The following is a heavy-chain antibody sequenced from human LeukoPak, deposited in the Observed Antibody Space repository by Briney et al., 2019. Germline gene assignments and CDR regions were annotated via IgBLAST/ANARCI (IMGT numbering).Heavy chain of an antibody. D-gene: IGHD1-1*01. CDR3: ARGDRNWNYYDY. CDR1: GYSISSGYY. V-gene: IGHV4-38-2*02. Sequence: SETLSLTCTVSGYSISSGYYWGCIRQPPGKGLEWIGSIHHSGITYYNPSLKSRVSISVDTSKNQFSLKLNSVTAADTAVYYCARGDRNWNYYDYWGQGTPVTVSS. CDR2: IHHSGIT. J-gene: IGHJ4*02.